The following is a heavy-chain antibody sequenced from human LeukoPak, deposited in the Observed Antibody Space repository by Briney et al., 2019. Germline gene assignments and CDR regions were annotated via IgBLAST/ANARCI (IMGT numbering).Heavy chain of an antibody. CDR3: ARDRGSYYVDY. J-gene: IGHJ4*02. D-gene: IGHD1-26*01. CDR2: IWYDGSNE. V-gene: IGHV3-33*01. Sequence: GGSLRLSCAASGFTFSNHAMHWVRQAPGKGLEWVAVIWYDGSNEYYAESVKGRFTISRDNSKNTLYLQVNSLRAEDTAVYYCARDRGSYYVDYWGQGTLVTVSS. CDR1: GFTFSNHA.